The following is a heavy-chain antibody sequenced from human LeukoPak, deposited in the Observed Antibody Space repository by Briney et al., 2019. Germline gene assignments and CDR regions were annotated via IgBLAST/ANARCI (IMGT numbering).Heavy chain of an antibody. CDR2: ISYDGSNK. D-gene: IGHD4-17*01. CDR3: ARVEDYAYDY. J-gene: IGHJ4*02. CDR1: GFTFSSYA. V-gene: IGHV3-30-3*01. Sequence: GRSLRLSCAASGFTFSSYAMHWVRQAPGKGLEWVAVISYDGSNKYYADSVKGRFTISRDNSKSTLYLQMNSLRAEDTAVYYCARVEDYAYDYWGQGTLVTVSS.